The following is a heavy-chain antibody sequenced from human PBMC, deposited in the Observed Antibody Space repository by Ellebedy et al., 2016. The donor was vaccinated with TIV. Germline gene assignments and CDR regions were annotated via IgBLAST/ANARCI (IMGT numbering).Heavy chain of an antibody. CDR2: ISAYNGNT. J-gene: IGHJ4*02. CDR1: GYTFTGYY. V-gene: IGHV1-18*04. D-gene: IGHD3-10*01. Sequence: ASVKVSXXASGYTFTGYYMHWVRQAPGQGLEWMGWISAYNGNTNYAQKLQGRVTMTTDTSTSTAYMELRSLRSEDTAVYYCARDRAWFGELVDYWGQGTLVTVSS. CDR3: ARDRAWFGELVDY.